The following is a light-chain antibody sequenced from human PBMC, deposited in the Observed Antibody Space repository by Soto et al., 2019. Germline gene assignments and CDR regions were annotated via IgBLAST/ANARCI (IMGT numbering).Light chain of an antibody. CDR2: DAS. V-gene: IGKV1-39*01. Sequence: DIQMTQSPSSLSASLGDRVTITCRASQTISTYVTWYQQKPGKAPKALISDASTLQSGVPSRFSGSGSGTDFTLIISSLQPEDVATYYCQQSFPSLLSFGGGTQVEIK. CDR3: QQSFPSLLS. J-gene: IGKJ4*01. CDR1: QTISTY.